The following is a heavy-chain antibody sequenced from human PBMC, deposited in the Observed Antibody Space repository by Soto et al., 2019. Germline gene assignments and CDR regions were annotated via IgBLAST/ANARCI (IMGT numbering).Heavy chain of an antibody. Sequence: QVQLVQSGTEVKKPGASVKVSCKASGYTFTSYGIHWARQAPGQRLEWLGWINPDTGNTKYSQKFQGRVTVARDTSASTAYMEVSSLTSEDTAVYYCARDDASSWDYWGQGTLVTVSS. J-gene: IGHJ4*02. CDR1: GYTFTSYG. CDR3: ARDDASSWDY. D-gene: IGHD6-13*01. V-gene: IGHV1-3*01. CDR2: INPDTGNT.